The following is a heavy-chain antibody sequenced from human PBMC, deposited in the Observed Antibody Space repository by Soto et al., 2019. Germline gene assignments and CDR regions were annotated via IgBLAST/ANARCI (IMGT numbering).Heavy chain of an antibody. Sequence: IRQTPGKVLEWIGSIYYSGRTYYHPSLKIRVTISVDTSTNQFSLKLNSVTTAETDVYNCARLGDQQYYSDSSVFGWY. V-gene: IGHV4-39*01. J-gene: IGHJ2*01. CDR2: IYYSGRT. D-gene: IGHD3-22*01. CDR3: ARLGDQQYYSDSSVFGWY.